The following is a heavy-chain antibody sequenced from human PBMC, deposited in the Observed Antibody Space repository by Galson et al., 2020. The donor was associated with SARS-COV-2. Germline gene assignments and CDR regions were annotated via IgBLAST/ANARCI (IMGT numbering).Heavy chain of an antibody. D-gene: IGHD4-17*01. Sequence: SETLSLTCTVSGYSISSGYYWGWIRQPPGKGLEWIGSIYHSGSTYYNPSLKSRVTISVDTSKNQFSLKLSSVTAADTAVYYCARGEGNRNYGDYINYWGQGTLVTVSS. CDR3: ARGEGNRNYGDYINY. CDR2: IYHSGST. J-gene: IGHJ4*02. CDR1: GYSISSGYY. V-gene: IGHV4-38-2*02.